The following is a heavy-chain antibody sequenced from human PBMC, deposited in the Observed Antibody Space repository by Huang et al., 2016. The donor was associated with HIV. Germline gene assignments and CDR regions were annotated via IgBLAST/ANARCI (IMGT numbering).Heavy chain of an antibody. V-gene: IGHV1-18*01. CDR3: ARDSPLLGVVIVVVPTAPNAFDI. CDR2: ISPSNGVT. D-gene: IGHD2-2*01. Sequence: QVQLVQSGVEVKKPGASVKVSCKDSGYTFTSYGIRGVRQAPGQGLEWMGWISPSNGVTNYAQNVQGRVTMTADTSTSTAYMELRSLRSDDTAVYYCARDSPLLGVVIVVVPTAPNAFDIWGQGTMVTVSS. J-gene: IGHJ3*02. CDR1: GYTFTSYG.